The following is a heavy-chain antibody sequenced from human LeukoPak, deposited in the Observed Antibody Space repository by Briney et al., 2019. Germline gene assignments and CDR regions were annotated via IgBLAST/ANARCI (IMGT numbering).Heavy chain of an antibody. D-gene: IGHD2-2*01. Sequence: GASVKVSCKASGYTFTSYGISWVRQAPGQGLEWMGWISAYNGNANYAQKLQGRVTMTTDTSTSTAYMELRSLRSDDTAVYYCARDIVVVPAAGQGNYYYYGMDVWGQGTTVTVSS. CDR3: ARDIVVVPAAGQGNYYYYGMDV. J-gene: IGHJ6*02. CDR2: ISAYNGNA. V-gene: IGHV1-18*01. CDR1: GYTFTSYG.